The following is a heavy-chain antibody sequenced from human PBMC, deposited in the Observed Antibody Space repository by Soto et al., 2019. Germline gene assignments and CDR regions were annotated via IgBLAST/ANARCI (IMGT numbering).Heavy chain of an antibody. J-gene: IGHJ5*02. CDR2: IYWDDDK. V-gene: IGHV2-5*02. CDR3: AHRVPIWVSYRHNGFDP. Sequence: QITLKESGPTLVKPTQTLTLTCTFSGFSLSTSGVGVGWIRQPPGKALEWLALIYWDDDKRYSPALKSRLTITKDTSKHQVVLTMTNMDPVDTATYYCAHRVPIWVSYRHNGFDPWGQGTLVTVSS. CDR1: GFSLSTSGVG. D-gene: IGHD3-16*02.